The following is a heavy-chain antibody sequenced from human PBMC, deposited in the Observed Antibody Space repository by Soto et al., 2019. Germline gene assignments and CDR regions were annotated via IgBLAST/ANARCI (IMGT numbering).Heavy chain of an antibody. V-gene: IGHV1-18*01. Sequence: QVQLLQSGAEVKKPGASVKVSCKTSGYTFTNYGLSWVRQAPGQGLEWMGWISAYNGNTNYAENFQDRVTMTTDTATTTAYMELRSLRSDDTAVYYCARHRMWPPDALDYWGQGTLVTVSS. CDR3: ARHRMWPPDALDY. CDR2: ISAYNGNT. CDR1: GYTFTNYG. D-gene: IGHD2-21*01. J-gene: IGHJ4*02.